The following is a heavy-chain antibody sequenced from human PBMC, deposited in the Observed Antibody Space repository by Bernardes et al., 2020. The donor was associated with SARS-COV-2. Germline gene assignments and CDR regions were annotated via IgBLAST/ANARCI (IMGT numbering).Heavy chain of an antibody. Sequence: ASMKVSCKASGYTFTSYGISWVRQAPGQGLEWMGWISAYNGNTNYAQKLQGRVTMTTDTSTSTAYMELRSLRSDDTAVYYCAREGHYDFWSGYYTRFDPWGQGTLVTVSS. CDR3: AREGHYDFWSGYYTRFDP. J-gene: IGHJ5*02. V-gene: IGHV1-18*01. CDR2: ISAYNGNT. CDR1: GYTFTSYG. D-gene: IGHD3-3*01.